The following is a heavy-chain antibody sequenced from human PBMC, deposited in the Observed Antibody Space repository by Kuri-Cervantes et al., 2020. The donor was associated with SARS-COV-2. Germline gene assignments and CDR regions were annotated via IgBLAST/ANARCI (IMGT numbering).Heavy chain of an antibody. J-gene: IGHJ5*02. CDR3: ARTRGANIVVVPAAISAWFDP. Sequence: SVKVSCKASGGTFSSYAISWVRQAPGQGLEWMGGIIPIFGTANYAQKSQGRVTITADKSTSTAYMELSSLRSEDTAVYYCARTRGANIVVVPAAISAWFDPWGQGTLVTVSS. V-gene: IGHV1-69*06. D-gene: IGHD2-2*01. CDR1: GGTFSSYA. CDR2: IIPIFGTA.